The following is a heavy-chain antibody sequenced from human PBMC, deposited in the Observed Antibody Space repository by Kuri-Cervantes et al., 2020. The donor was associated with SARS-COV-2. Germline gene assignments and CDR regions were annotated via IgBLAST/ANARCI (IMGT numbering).Heavy chain of an antibody. CDR2: ISWNSGSI. Sequence: LSLTCAASGFTFSSYAMSWVRQAPGKGLEWVSGISWNSGSIGYADSVKGRFTISRDNAKNSLYLQMNSLRAEDTALYYCAKDITYYYGSGSYPDYWGQGTLVTVSS. D-gene: IGHD3-10*01. CDR1: GFTFSSYA. CDR3: AKDITYYYGSGSYPDY. V-gene: IGHV3-9*01. J-gene: IGHJ4*02.